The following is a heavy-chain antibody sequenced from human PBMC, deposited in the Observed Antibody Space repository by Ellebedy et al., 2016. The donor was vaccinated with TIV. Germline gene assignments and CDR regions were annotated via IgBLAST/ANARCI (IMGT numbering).Heavy chain of an antibody. CDR3: ARRGSYGDYAVQINSWFDP. CDR1: GFSFRSYW. CDR2: IYQDGSDD. D-gene: IGHD4-17*01. J-gene: IGHJ5*02. Sequence: PGGSLRLSCVASGFSFRSYWMSWVRQAPGKGLEWVANIYQDGSDDYYVDSVKGRFTISRDNDNKALFLQMNSLRVEDTAVYYCARRGSYGDYAVQINSWFDPWGQGTLVTVSS. V-gene: IGHV3-7*01.